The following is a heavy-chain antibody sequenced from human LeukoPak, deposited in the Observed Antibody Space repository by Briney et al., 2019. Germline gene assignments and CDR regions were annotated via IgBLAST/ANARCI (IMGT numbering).Heavy chain of an antibody. CDR2: INPNSGGA. Sequence: ASVKVSCKASGCTFTGYYMHWVRQAPGQGLEWMGWINPNSGGANYAQKFQGRVTMTRDTSISTAYMELSRLRSDDTAVYYCARGFEYYYDSSGYIYWGQGTLVTVSS. V-gene: IGHV1-2*02. CDR3: ARGFEYYYDSSGYIY. CDR1: GCTFTGYY. J-gene: IGHJ4*02. D-gene: IGHD3-22*01.